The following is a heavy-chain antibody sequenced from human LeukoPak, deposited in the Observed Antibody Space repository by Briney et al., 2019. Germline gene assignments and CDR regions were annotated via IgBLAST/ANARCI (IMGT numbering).Heavy chain of an antibody. V-gene: IGHV4-39*01. Sequence: PSETVSLPCTVSGGSISSSSYYWGWIRQPPGKGLEWFGRIYYSGSTYYNPSLKSRVTISVDTSKNQFSLKRTSVTAADTAVYYCARHTAMFSFDYWGQGTLVTVSS. J-gene: IGHJ4*02. CDR2: IYYSGST. CDR3: ARHTAMFSFDY. D-gene: IGHD5-18*01. CDR1: GGSISSSSYY.